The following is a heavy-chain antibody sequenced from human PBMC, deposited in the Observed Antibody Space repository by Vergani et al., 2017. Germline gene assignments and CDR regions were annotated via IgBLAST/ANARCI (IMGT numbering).Heavy chain of an antibody. D-gene: IGHD3-22*01. CDR1: GFTFSSYA. J-gene: IGHJ5*02. CDR2: ISGSGGST. CDR3: AKDYTMLVVPNWFDP. V-gene: IGHV3-23*01. Sequence: EVQLLESGGGLVQPGGSLSLSCAASGFTFSSYAMSWVRQAPGKGLEWVSAISGSGGSTYYADSVKGRFTISRDNSKNTLYLQMNSLGAEDTAVYYCAKDYTMLVVPNWFDPSSQGTLVTV.